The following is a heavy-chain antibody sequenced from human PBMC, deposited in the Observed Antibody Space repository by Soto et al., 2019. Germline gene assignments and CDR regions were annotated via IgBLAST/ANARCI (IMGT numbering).Heavy chain of an antibody. Sequence: SETLSLTGMVSGGSINRGDYYWSWIRQPPGKGLEWIAYIYYRGHTYYNPSLKSRVSMSVDTSRNQFSLNLSSVTAGDTAVYFCARAVSLKGEFDFWGQGTLVTVSS. V-gene: IGHV4-30-4*01. CDR2: IYYRGHT. CDR3: ARAVSLKGEFDF. J-gene: IGHJ4*02. CDR1: GGSINRGDYY.